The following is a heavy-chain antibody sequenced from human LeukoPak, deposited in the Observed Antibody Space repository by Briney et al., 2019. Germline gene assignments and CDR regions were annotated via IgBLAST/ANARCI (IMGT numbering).Heavy chain of an antibody. CDR1: GGSISRYY. D-gene: IGHD6-19*01. CDR2: IYYSGST. V-gene: IGHV4-59*01. J-gene: IGHJ4*02. Sequence: PSETLSLTCTVSGGSISRYYWSWIRQPPGKGREGIGYIYYSGSTNYNPSLKSRVTISVDTSKNQFSLRLNSVTAADTAVYYCARGSGWYYYWGQGTLVTVSS. CDR3: ARGSGWYYY.